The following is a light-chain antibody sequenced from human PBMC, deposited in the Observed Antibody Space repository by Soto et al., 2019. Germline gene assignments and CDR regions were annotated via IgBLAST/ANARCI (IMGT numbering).Light chain of an antibody. V-gene: IGLV1-40*01. J-gene: IGLJ2*01. Sequence: QSVLTQPPSMSGAPGQRVTISCTGSRSNIGAGYDVHWYQQHPGTAPKLLIFDNNNRPSGVPDRFSGSKSDTSASLAITGLQAEDEADYYWQSFDTSLSGFVVFGGGTQLTVL. CDR3: QSFDTSLSGFVV. CDR1: RSNIGAGYD. CDR2: DNN.